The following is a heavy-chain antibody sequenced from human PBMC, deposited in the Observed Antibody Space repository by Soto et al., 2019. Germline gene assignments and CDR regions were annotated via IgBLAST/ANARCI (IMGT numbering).Heavy chain of an antibody. D-gene: IGHD3-16*01. J-gene: IGHJ6*02. Sequence: QVQLQESGPGLVKSSETLSLTCTVSGGSISSYYWNWIRQPPGKGLEWIGYIYYSGSTDYNPSLKSRVTISIDTSKNQSSLKLSSVTAADTAVYYCARLSRGSSAGMDVWGQGTTVTVSS. CDR1: GGSISSYY. V-gene: IGHV4-59*08. CDR3: ARLSRGSSAGMDV. CDR2: IYYSGST.